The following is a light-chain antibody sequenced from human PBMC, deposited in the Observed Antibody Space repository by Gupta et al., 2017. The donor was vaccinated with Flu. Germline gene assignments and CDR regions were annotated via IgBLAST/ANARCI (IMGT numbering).Light chain of an antibody. CDR3: HTADSNDNWV. Sequence: GKTAVINCSGDVVGEEFVYWERQKTGHARQLVMFKETKRAAGMPARFSGSTSGTTVTLTTSGVQHEDEADYYGHTADSNDNWVFGGGTKLTV. J-gene: IGLJ3*02. V-gene: IGLV3-25*03. CDR1: VVGEEF. CDR2: KET.